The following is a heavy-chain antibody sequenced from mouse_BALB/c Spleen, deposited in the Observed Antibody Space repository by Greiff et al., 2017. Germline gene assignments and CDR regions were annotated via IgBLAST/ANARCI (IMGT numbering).Heavy chain of an antibody. V-gene: IGHV1-80*01. CDR3: ARGPFITTAEGFAY. D-gene: IGHD1-1*01. J-gene: IGHJ3*01. CDR2: IYPGDGDT. CDR1: GYAFSSYW. Sequence: QVQLQQSGAELVRPGSSVKISCKASGYAFSSYWMNWVKQRPGQGLEWIGQIYPGDGDTNYNGKFKGKATLTADKSSSTAYMQLSSLTSEDSAVYFCARGPFITTAEGFAYWGQGTLVTVSA.